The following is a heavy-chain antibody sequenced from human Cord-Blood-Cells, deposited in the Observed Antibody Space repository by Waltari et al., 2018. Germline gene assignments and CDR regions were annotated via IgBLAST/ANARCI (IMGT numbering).Heavy chain of an antibody. J-gene: IGHJ4*02. CDR3: ARGGMATPFDY. V-gene: IGHV4-34*01. CDR1: GGSFSGYY. Sequence: QVQLQQWGAGRLKPSETLSLTCAVYGGSFSGYYWSWIRQPPGKGLEWIGEINHSGSTNYNPSLKSRVTISVDTSKNQFSLKLSSVTAADTAVYYCARGGMATPFDYWGQGTLVTVSS. D-gene: IGHD2-15*01. CDR2: INHSGST.